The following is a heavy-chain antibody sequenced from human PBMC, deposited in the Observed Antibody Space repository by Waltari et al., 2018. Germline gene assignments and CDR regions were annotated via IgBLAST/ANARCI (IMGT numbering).Heavy chain of an antibody. J-gene: IGHJ4*02. D-gene: IGHD2-15*01. Sequence: QVQLVQSGAEVKKPGSSVKVSCKASGGTFSSYAVSWVRQAPGQGLEWMGGIIPIFGTANYAQKFQGRVTITADKSTSTAYMELSSLRSEDTAVYYCAFGGGYCSGGSCSEGAYWGQGTLVTVSS. V-gene: IGHV1-69*14. CDR1: GGTFSSYA. CDR3: AFGGGYCSGGSCSEGAY. CDR2: IIPIFGTA.